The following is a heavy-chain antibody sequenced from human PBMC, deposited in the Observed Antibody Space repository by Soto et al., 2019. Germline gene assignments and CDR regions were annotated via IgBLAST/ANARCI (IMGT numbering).Heavy chain of an antibody. J-gene: IGHJ4*02. D-gene: IGHD1-26*01. V-gene: IGHV4-4*09. CDR1: GDSINNFY. Sequence: QVQLQESGPGLVKPSETLSLICTVSGDSINNFYWSWIRQSPGKGLEWIAYIYANGNTNHNPSLKRRVGISIDTSKSQFSLNLTSVTAADTAVYFCARGRSNGAFDSLGQGALVTVSS. CDR3: ARGRSNGAFDS. CDR2: IYANGNT.